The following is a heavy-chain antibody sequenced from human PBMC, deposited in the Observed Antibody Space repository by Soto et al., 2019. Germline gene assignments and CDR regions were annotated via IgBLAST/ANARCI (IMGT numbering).Heavy chain of an antibody. CDR3: GKGKELGVVRYGLEA. J-gene: IGHJ6*02. Sequence: PGGSLRLSCAGSGFSVKRYWMHLVRQAPGKGLVWLSRFGGDENYTDYADSVRGRFTISREIAKNTIYLQMNSLRAEDTAVYYCGKGKELGVVRYGLEAWGQGTKVTVS. V-gene: IGHV3-74*01. CDR2: FGGDENYT. CDR1: GFSVKRYW. D-gene: IGHD3-3*01.